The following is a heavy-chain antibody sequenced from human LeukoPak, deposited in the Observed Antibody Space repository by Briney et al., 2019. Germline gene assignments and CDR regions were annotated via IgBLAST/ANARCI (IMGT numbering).Heavy chain of an antibody. J-gene: IGHJ3*02. Sequence: SVKVSCKASGGTFSSYAISWVRQAPGQGLEWMGGIIPIFGTANYAQKFQGRVTITADESTSTAYMELSSLRSEDTAVYYCARAVLIRRDDAFDIWGQGTMVTVSS. V-gene: IGHV1-69*13. CDR3: ARAVLIRRDDAFDI. D-gene: IGHD2-8*01. CDR2: IIPIFGTA. CDR1: GGTFSSYA.